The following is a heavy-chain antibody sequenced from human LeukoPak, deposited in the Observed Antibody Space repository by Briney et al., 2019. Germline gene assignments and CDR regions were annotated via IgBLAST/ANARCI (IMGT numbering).Heavy chain of an antibody. CDR1: GFTFSSYS. CDR2: ISSSSSYI. CDR3: ARDASGWYGAFDI. J-gene: IGHJ3*02. D-gene: IGHD6-19*01. Sequence: GGSLRLSCAASGFTFSSYSMNWVRQAPGKGLEWVSSISSSSSYIYYADSVKGRFTISRDNAKNSLYLQMNSLRAEDTAVYYCARDASGWYGAFDIWGQGTMVTVSS. V-gene: IGHV3-21*01.